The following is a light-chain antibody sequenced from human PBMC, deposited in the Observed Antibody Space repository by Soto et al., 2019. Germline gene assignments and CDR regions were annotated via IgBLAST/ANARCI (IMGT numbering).Light chain of an antibody. CDR2: DVS. J-gene: IGLJ2*01. CDR1: SSDVGGYNY. Sequence: QSALTQPASVSGSPGQSITISCTGTSSDVGGYNYVSWYQQHPGKAPNLIIYDVSNRPSGVSNRFSGSKSGNTASLTISGLQAEDEADYYCSSYTGSSTYVVFGGGTKLTVL. CDR3: SSYTGSSTYVV. V-gene: IGLV2-14*01.